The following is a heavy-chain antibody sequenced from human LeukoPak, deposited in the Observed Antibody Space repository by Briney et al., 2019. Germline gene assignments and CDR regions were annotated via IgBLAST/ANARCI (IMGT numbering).Heavy chain of an antibody. J-gene: IGHJ4*02. D-gene: IGHD2-21*01. CDR1: GGSISSSSYY. CDR2: IYYSGST. V-gene: IGHV4-39*07. Sequence: SETLSLTCTVSGGSISSSSYYWGWIRQPPGKGLEWIGSIYYSGSTYYNPSLKSRVTISVDTSKTQFSMKLSSVTAPETAVYFCARGVVIAPQTFDYWGQGTLVTVSS. CDR3: ARGVVIAPQTFDY.